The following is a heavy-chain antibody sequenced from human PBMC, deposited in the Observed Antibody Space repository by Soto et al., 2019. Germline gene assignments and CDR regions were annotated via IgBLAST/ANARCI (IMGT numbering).Heavy chain of an antibody. J-gene: IGHJ4*02. V-gene: IGHV4-39*07. Sequence: ETLSLTCTVSGGSISSSSYYWGWIRQPPGKGLEWIGSIYYDGSTYYNPSLKSRVTISMDRSQNQFSLTLDSVTAADTAVYYCALGRDFFGSWGQGTVVTVSS. D-gene: IGHD1-26*01. CDR1: GGSISSSSYY. CDR2: IYYDGST. CDR3: ALGRDFFGS.